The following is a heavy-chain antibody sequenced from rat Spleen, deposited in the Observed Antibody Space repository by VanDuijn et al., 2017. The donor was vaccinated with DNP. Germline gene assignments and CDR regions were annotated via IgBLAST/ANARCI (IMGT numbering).Heavy chain of an antibody. J-gene: IGHJ2*01. CDR3: ARWTRYFDY. Sequence: EVQLQESGPGLVKPSQSLSLTCSVTDYSITSNYWGWIRKFPGNKLEYIGHISYSGSTNYNPSLKSRISITRDTSKNHFFLHLNSVTIEDTATYYCARWTRYFDYWGQGVMVTVSS. V-gene: IGHV3-1*01. CDR2: ISYSGST. CDR1: DYSITSNY. D-gene: IGHD1-7*01.